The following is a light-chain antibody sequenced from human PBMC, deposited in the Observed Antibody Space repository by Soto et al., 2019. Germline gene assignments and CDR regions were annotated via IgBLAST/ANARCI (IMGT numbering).Light chain of an antibody. CDR3: QQRSNWQGAT. CDR2: DAS. J-gene: IGKJ4*01. Sequence: EIVVTQSPATLSLSPGERATLSCRVSQSVSSSLAWYQQKPGQAPRLLIYDASNRATGIPARFSGSGSGTEFTLTISSLEPEDFAVYYCQQRSNWQGATFGGGTKLEIK. CDR1: QSVSSS. V-gene: IGKV3-11*01.